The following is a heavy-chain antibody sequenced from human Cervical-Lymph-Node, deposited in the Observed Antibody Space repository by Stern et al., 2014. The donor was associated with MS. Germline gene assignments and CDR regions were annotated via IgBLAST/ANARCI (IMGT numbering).Heavy chain of an antibody. CDR2: MSSDGSDK. V-gene: IGHV3-30*04. J-gene: IGHJ4*02. CDR3: ARQYCSGGSCLSRLGLDY. Sequence: QVQLVESGGGVVQPGTSLRLSCAASGFSFSSYGFHLVRQAPGKGLEWVARMSSDGSDKLYADYVRGRVTISRDSSKNALFLQMASLRPEDTAFYYCARQYCSGGSCLSRLGLDYWGQGTLVTVSS. D-gene: IGHD2-15*01. CDR1: GFSFSSYG.